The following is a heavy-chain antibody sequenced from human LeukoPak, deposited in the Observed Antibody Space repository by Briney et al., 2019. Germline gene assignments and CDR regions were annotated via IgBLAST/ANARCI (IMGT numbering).Heavy chain of an antibody. Sequence: GRSLRLSCAASGFTFDDYAMHWVRQAPGKGLEWVSCISWNSGSKGYADYVKGRFTISRDNAKNSLYLQVNSLRTEDTALYYCAKEGLRGMTSAFYFDSWGQGTLVTVSS. V-gene: IGHV3-9*01. CDR2: ISWNSGSK. J-gene: IGHJ4*02. CDR1: GFTFDDYA. D-gene: IGHD3-16*01. CDR3: AKEGLRGMTSAFYFDS.